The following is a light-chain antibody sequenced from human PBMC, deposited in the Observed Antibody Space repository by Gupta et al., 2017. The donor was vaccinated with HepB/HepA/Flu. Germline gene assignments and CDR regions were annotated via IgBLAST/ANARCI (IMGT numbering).Light chain of an antibody. V-gene: IGLV7-46*01. J-gene: IGLJ3*02. CDR3: SPADNGPRV. CDR1: TGSVTSYHF. Sequence: QAVVTQEPSLTVSPGGTVTLTCGSSTGSVTSYHFPYWFPQKPGHAPKTIIYDTHHKHPWTPARFSASPRGGNATLTLSGAQAEDEDDYYCSPADNGPRVFGGGTKLTVL. CDR2: DTH.